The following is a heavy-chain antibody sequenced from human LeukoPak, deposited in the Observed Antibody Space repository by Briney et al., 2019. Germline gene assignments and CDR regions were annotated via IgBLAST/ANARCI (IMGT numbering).Heavy chain of an antibody. CDR3: AKDVQRGSSPTDY. V-gene: IGHV3-30*18. J-gene: IGHJ4*02. D-gene: IGHD1-26*01. CDR1: GFTFNNYG. CDR2: ISYDGSHK. Sequence: GGSLRLSCVASGFTFNNYGIHWVRQAPGKGLEWVAVISYDGSHKYYADSVKGRLTISRDNSENSLYLQMNSLRAEDTAVYYCAKDVQRGSSPTDYWGQGTLVTVSS.